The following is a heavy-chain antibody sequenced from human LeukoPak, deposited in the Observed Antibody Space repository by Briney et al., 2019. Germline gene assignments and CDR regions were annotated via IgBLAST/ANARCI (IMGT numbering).Heavy chain of an antibody. CDR2: IYYSGST. CDR3: ARRRILGYFDY. CDR1: GGSISSSSYY. Sequence: KPSETLSLTCTVSGGSISSSSYYWGWIRQPPGKGLEWIGSIYYSGSTHYNPSLKSRVTISVDTSKNQFSLKLSSVTAADTAVYYCARRRILGYFDYWGQGTLVTVSS. D-gene: IGHD2-15*01. J-gene: IGHJ4*02. V-gene: IGHV4-39*01.